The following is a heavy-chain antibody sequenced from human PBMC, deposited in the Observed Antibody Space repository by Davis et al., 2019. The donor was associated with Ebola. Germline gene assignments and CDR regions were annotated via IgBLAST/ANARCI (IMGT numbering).Heavy chain of an antibody. CDR2: MNPNSGNT. J-gene: IGHJ5*01. V-gene: IGHV1-8*01. CDR3: VRGRKVARRGSWFDS. CDR1: GYTFTNYD. Sequence: ASVKVSCKASGYTFTNYDVHWVRQGTGQGLEWIGWMNPNSGNTGYGQKFQGRVTMTRNSSISTAYMELSSLTSEDTAVYYCVRGRKVARRGSWFDSWGQGTLVTVSS. D-gene: IGHD5-12*01.